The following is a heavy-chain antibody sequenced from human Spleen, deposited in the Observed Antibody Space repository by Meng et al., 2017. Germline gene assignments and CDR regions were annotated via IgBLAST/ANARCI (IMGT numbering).Heavy chain of an antibody. J-gene: IGHJ4*02. CDR3: ARERLNSGYPDS. CDR1: GVSVSSGSDY. V-gene: IGHV4-61*01. CDR2: IYYNGNT. D-gene: IGHD5-12*01. Sequence: QGQLQESGPGLVRPSGTLSLTCVVSGVSVSSGSDYWSWIRPPPGKGLESIGCIYYNGNTYYNPSLKSRVTISIDTYKTQFSLKLSSVTAAATVVYYCARERLNSGYPDSWGQGTLVTVSS.